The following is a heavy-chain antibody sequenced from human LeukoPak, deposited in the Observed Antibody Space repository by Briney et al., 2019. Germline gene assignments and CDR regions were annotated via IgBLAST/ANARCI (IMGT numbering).Heavy chain of an antibody. CDR2: VGPYNRKT. Sequence: ASVKVSCKASGYAFSSYGIGWVRQAPGQGLEWMGWVGPYNRKTNYSQKFQGRVTMTTDTSTNTAALERRTLRSDGTAVYYCARGAPRGVWNFYFDYWGQGTLVTVSS. CDR3: ARGAPRGVWNFYFDY. J-gene: IGHJ4*02. V-gene: IGHV1-18*01. D-gene: IGHD1-7*01. CDR1: GYAFSSYG.